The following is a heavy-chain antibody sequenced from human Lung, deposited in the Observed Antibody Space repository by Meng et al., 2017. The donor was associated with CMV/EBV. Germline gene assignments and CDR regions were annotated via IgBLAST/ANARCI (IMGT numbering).Heavy chain of an antibody. CDR2: INTNTGKP. J-gene: IGHJ4*02. CDR3: ARDSKAADY. V-gene: IGHV7-4-1*02. CDR1: GYTCTTYG. D-gene: IGHD6-25*01. Sequence: QVQVVTSGAGLKEPWASVRISCKASGYTCTTYGMNWVRQAPGQGLEWMGWINTNTGKPTYAQGLTGRFVFSLDTSVSTAYLQISSLKAEDTAVYYCARDSKAADYWGQGTLVTVSS.